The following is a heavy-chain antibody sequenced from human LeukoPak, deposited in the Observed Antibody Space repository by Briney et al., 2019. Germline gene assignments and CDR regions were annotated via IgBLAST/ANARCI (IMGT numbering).Heavy chain of an antibody. CDR3: ARVEPIRGGLCYEWEICEAFDI. V-gene: IGHV3-21*01. D-gene: IGHD2-8*01. J-gene: IGHJ3*02. Sequence: GGSLRLSCAASGFTFSSYSMNWVRQAPGKGLEWVSSITSSSSFIYYGDSVKGRFTISRDHAKNSLYLQMNSLRAEDTAVYYCARVEPIRGGLCYEWEICEAFDIWGQGTMVTVSS. CDR1: GFTFSSYS. CDR2: ITSSSSFI.